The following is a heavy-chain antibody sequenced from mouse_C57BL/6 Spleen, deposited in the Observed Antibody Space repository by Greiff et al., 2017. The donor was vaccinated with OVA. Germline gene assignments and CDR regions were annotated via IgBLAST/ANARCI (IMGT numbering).Heavy chain of an antibody. D-gene: IGHD1-1*01. Sequence: VQLQQSGAELVKPGASVKISCKASGYAFSSYWMNWVKQRPGKGLEWIGQIYPGDGDTNYNGKFKGKATLTADKSSSTAYMQLSSLTSEDSAVYFCAARSITTVVEDYWGQGTTLTVSS. CDR2: IYPGDGDT. CDR1: GYAFSSYW. J-gene: IGHJ2*01. V-gene: IGHV1-80*01. CDR3: AARSITTVVEDY.